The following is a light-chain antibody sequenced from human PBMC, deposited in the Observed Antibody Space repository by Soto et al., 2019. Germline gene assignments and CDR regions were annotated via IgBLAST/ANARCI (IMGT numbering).Light chain of an antibody. CDR2: GAS. CDR1: QSVSNY. J-gene: IGKJ5*01. CDR3: QQYGTSPT. Sequence: EIVVTQSPATLSLSPVEIVSLSFRASQSVSNYLAWYQQKPGQAPRLLIYGASNRATGIPDRFSGSGSGTDFTLTISRLEPEDFAVYYCQQYGTSPTFGQGTRLEIK. V-gene: IGKV3-20*01.